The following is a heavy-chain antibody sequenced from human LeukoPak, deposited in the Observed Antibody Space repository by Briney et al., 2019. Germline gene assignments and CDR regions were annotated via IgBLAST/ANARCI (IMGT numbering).Heavy chain of an antibody. D-gene: IGHD3-3*01. Sequence: SETLSLTCTVSGGSISSSSYYWGWIRQPPGKGLEWIGSIYYSGSTYYNPSLKSRVTISVDTSKNQFSPKLSSVTAADTAVYYCASGFWSDYWGQGTLVTVSS. CDR3: ASGFWSDY. V-gene: IGHV4-39*01. J-gene: IGHJ4*02. CDR2: IYYSGST. CDR1: GGSISSSSYY.